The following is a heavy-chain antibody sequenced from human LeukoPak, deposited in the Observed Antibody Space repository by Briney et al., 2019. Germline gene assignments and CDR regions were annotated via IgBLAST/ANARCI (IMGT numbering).Heavy chain of an antibody. V-gene: IGHV5-51*01. CDR1: GYSFTSYW. Sequence: GESLKISCKGSGYSFTSYWIGWVRQMPGKGLEWMGIIYPDDSDTRYSPSFQGQVTISADKSISTAYLQWSSLKASDTAMYYCARSPPRGYSYGSADYWGQGTLVTVSS. CDR3: ARSPPRGYSYGSADY. CDR2: IYPDDSDT. J-gene: IGHJ4*02. D-gene: IGHD5-18*01.